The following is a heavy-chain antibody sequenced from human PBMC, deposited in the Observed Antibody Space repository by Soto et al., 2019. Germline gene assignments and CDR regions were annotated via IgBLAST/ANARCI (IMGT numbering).Heavy chain of an antibody. J-gene: IGHJ4*02. CDR2: ISGSGGST. CDR3: ASTEDYYGSGSYCY. D-gene: IGHD3-10*01. V-gene: IGHV3-23*01. CDR1: GFTFSSYA. Sequence: GGSLRLSCAASGFTFSSYAMSWVRQAPGKGLEWVSAISGSGGSTYYADSVKGRFTISRDNSKNTLYLQMKSLRAEDTAVYYCASTEDYYGSGSYCYWGQGTLVTVSS.